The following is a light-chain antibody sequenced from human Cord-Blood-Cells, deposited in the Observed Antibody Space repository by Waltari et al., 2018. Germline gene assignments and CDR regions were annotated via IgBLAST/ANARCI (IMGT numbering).Light chain of an antibody. CDR3: QAADSSGTLVV. V-gene: IGLV3-25*03. J-gene: IGLJ2*01. CDR2: KDS. Sequence: SYELTQPPSVSVSPGQTARITCSGDALPKQYAYWYQQKPGQAPVLGIYKDSERPSGIPERFSGSSSGTTVTLTISGVQAEDEADYDCQAADSSGTLVVVGGGTKLTVL. CDR1: ALPKQY.